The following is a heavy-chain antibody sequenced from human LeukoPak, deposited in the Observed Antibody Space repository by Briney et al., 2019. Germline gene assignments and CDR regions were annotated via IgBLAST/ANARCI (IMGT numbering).Heavy chain of an antibody. CDR1: GFTFSSYR. V-gene: IGHV3-7*01. Sequence: GGSLRLSCAAPGFTFSSYRRSWGRQAPGKGRGGVANIKPDGSEKYYVDSVKGRFTISRDNAKNSLYLQMNSLRAEDTAVYYCARGEERWGYYYYYYMDVWGKGTTVTVSS. D-gene: IGHD3-16*01. J-gene: IGHJ6*03. CDR3: ARGEERWGYYYYYYMDV. CDR2: IKPDGSEK.